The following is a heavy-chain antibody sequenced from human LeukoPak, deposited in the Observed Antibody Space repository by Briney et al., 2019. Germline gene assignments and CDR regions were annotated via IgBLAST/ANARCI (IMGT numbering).Heavy chain of an antibody. CDR3: ARSLRVVVAATRDDAFDI. D-gene: IGHD2-15*01. CDR1: GYTFTGYY. V-gene: IGHV1-2*02. Sequence: ASVKVSCKASGYTFTGYYMHWVRRAPGQGLEWMGWINPNSGGTNYAQKFQGRVTMTRDTSISTAYMELSRLRSDDTAVYYCARSLRVVVAATRDDAFDIWGQGTMVTVSS. J-gene: IGHJ3*02. CDR2: INPNSGGT.